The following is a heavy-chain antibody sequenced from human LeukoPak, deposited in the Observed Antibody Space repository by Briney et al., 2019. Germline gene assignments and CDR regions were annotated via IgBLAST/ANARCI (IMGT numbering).Heavy chain of an antibody. Sequence: DSVKGRFTISRDNSKNTLYLQMNSLRDEDTAVYYCAKVGAGPGPFDYWGQGTLVTFSS. J-gene: IGHJ4*02. D-gene: IGHD3-10*01. V-gene: IGHV3-30*02. CDR3: AKVGAGPGPFDY.